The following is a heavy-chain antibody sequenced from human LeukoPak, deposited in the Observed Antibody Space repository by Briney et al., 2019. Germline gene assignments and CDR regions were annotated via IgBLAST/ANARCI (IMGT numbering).Heavy chain of an antibody. CDR2: IYYSGST. CDR3: ARLRGWLLSGYRARYFDY. CDR1: GGSISSSSYY. D-gene: IGHD3-3*01. Sequence: SETLSLTCTVSGGSISSSSYYWGWIRQPPGKGLEWIGSIYYSGSTYYNPSLKSRVTISVDTSKNQFSLKLSSVTAADTAVYYCARLRGWLLSGYRARYFDYWGQGTLVTVSS. J-gene: IGHJ4*02. V-gene: IGHV4-39*07.